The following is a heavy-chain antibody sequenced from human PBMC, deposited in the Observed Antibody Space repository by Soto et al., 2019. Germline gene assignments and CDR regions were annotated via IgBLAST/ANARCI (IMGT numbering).Heavy chain of an antibody. CDR2: IYSGGST. CDR1: GFTVSSNY. D-gene: IGHD4-17*01. CDR3: ARGTTVVTPDY. V-gene: IGHV3-53*01. Sequence: EVQLVESGGGLIQPGGSLRLSCAASGFTVSSNYMNWVRQAPGKGLEWVSVIYSGGSTYYADSVKGRFAISRDNSKNTLYLQMNSLRAEDTAVYYCARGTTVVTPDYWGQGTLVTVSS. J-gene: IGHJ4*02.